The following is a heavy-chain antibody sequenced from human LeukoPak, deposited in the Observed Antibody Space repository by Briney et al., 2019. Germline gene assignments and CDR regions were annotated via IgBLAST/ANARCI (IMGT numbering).Heavy chain of an antibody. CDR1: GFTFSSYA. CDR3: AKDPYSSGWSAFDI. J-gene: IGHJ3*02. CDR2: ISGSGGST. Sequence: GGSLRLSCAASGFTFSSYAMSWVRQAPGKGLEWVSAISGSGGSTYYTDSVKGRFTISRDNSKNTLYLQINSLRAEDTAVYYCAKDPYSSGWSAFDIWGQGTMVTVSS. V-gene: IGHV3-23*01. D-gene: IGHD6-19*01.